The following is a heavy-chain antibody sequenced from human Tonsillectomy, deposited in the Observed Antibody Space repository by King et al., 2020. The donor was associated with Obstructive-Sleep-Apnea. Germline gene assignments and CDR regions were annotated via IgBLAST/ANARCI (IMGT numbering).Heavy chain of an antibody. CDR2: IYYSGST. CDR3: ASDRPPHDYTFGWFDP. CDR1: Y. Sequence: YWSWIRQHPGKGLEWIGYIYYSGSTYYNPSLKIRVTISVDTSKNQFSLKLSSVTAADTAVYYCASDRPPHDYTFGWFDPWGQGTLVTVSS. J-gene: IGHJ5*02. V-gene: IGHV4-31*02. D-gene: IGHD4-11*01.